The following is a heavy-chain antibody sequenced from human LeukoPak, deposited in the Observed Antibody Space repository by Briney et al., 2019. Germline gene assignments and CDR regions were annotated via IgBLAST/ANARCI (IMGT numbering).Heavy chain of an antibody. D-gene: IGHD2-21*01. Sequence: GGSLRLSCAASGETISSYEMNWVRQAPGKGPEWVSYIDSSGANKHYADSVKGRFTISRDNTKNSVYLQMNSLRAEDTAVYYCARDTDWSFDYWGQGILVTVSS. CDR2: IDSSGANK. J-gene: IGHJ4*02. V-gene: IGHV3-48*03. CDR1: GETISSYE. CDR3: ARDTDWSFDY.